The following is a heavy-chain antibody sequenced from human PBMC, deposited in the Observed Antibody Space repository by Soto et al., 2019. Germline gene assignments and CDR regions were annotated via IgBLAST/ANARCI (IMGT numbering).Heavy chain of an antibody. D-gene: IGHD4-17*01. CDR3: ARVVNDYGDPGLETYYYMDV. CDR2: IIPILGIA. J-gene: IGHJ6*03. Sequence: SVKVSCKASGGTFSSYTISWVRQAPGQGLEWMGRIIPILGIANYAQKFQGRVTITADKSTSTAYMELSSLRSEDTAVYYCARVVNDYGDPGLETYYYMDVWGKGTTVTVSS. V-gene: IGHV1-69*02. CDR1: GGTFSSYT.